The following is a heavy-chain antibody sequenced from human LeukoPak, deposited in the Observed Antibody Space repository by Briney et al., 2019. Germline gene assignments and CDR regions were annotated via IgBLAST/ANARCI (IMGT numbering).Heavy chain of an antibody. J-gene: IGHJ6*03. D-gene: IGHD3-10*01. Sequence: GGSLRLSCAASEFIFSDYAMGWVRQAPGKGLEWVSTIDKTTYPTFYADSVKGRFTISRDNSKNMLYLQMNSLRAEDTAVYYCAKGTVRGVNFYYSMDVWGRGTTVTVSS. CDR1: EFIFSDYA. V-gene: IGHV3-23*05. CDR3: AKGTVRGVNFYYSMDV. CDR2: IDKTTYPT.